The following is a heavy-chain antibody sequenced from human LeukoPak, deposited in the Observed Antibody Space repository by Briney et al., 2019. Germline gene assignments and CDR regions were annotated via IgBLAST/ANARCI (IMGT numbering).Heavy chain of an antibody. Sequence: GGSLRLSCAASGFTFSDYYMSWIRQAPGKGLEWVSYISSSSSYTNYADSVKGRFTISRDNAKNSLYPQMNSLRAEDTAVYYCARLEMATTRFDYWGQGTLVTVSS. D-gene: IGHD5-24*01. CDR2: ISSSSSYT. V-gene: IGHV3-11*03. CDR3: ARLEMATTRFDY. CDR1: GFTFSDYY. J-gene: IGHJ4*02.